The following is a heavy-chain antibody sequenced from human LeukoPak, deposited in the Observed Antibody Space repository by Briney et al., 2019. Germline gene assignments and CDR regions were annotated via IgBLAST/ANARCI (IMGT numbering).Heavy chain of an antibody. Sequence: PSETLSLTCTVSGGSISSSYWSWIRQPAGKGMEWIGRVYTSGSTNYNYNPSLKSRLTMSVDTSKNQFSLKLSSVTAADTAVYYCARDPNSELWGQGTLVTVSS. V-gene: IGHV4-4*07. CDR1: GGSISSSY. CDR2: VYTSGST. CDR3: ARDPNSEL. J-gene: IGHJ4*02. D-gene: IGHD1-26*01.